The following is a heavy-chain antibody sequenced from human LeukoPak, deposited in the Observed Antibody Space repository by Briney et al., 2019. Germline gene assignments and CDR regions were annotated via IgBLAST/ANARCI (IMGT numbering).Heavy chain of an antibody. J-gene: IGHJ4*02. CDR2: IISSSSYT. V-gene: IGHV3-11*06. CDR1: GFSFSDYY. Sequence: PGGSLRLSCAASGFSFSDYYMSWIRQAPGKGLEWVSYIISSSSYTNYADSVKGRFTISRDNAKNSLYLQMNSLRAEDTAVYYCARGYNWNEIDYWGQGTLVTVSS. CDR3: ARGYNWNEIDY. D-gene: IGHD1-20*01.